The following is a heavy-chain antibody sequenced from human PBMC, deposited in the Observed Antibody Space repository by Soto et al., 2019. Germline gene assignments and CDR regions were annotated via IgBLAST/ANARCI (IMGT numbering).Heavy chain of an antibody. V-gene: IGHV1-69*13. CDR1: GGTFSSYA. CDR3: ARGVHDDSSGYYYFY. CDR2: IIPLFGTA. J-gene: IGHJ4*02. Sequence: ASVKVSCKASGGTFSSYAIDWVRQAPGQGLEWMGGIIPLFGTAKHAQKFQGRITITADESTRTAYMELRSLRSEDTAVYYCARGVHDDSSGYYYFYWGQGTLVTVSS. D-gene: IGHD3-22*01.